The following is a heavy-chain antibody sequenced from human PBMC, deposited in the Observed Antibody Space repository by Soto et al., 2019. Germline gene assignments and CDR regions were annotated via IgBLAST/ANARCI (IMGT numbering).Heavy chain of an antibody. V-gene: IGHV4-4*02. D-gene: IGHD2-2*01. CDR1: SGSISSNYW. CDR3: AAVSGGCSRTTCQIDP. Sequence: QVHLQESGPGLVKPSETLSLTCAVSSGSISSNYWWTWVRQSPGKGLEWIGESDHSGSTNYNPSLKNRVTTSVDKSKNQFSLKLTSVIAADTAVYFCAAVSGGCSRTTCQIDPWGQGTLVTVSS. J-gene: IGHJ5*02. CDR2: SDHSGST.